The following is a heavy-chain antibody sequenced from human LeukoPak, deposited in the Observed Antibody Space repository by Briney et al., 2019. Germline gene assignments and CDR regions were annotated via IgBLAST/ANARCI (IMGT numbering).Heavy chain of an antibody. CDR2: IYTSGST. D-gene: IGHD6-19*01. V-gene: IGHV4-4*07. Sequence: PSETLSLTCTVSGGPISSYYWSWIRQPAGKGLEWIGRIYTSGSTNYNPSLKSRVTMSVDTSKNQFSLKLSSVTAADTAVYYCARGGTYSSGWFDAFDIWGQGTMVTVSS. J-gene: IGHJ3*02. CDR3: ARGGTYSSGWFDAFDI. CDR1: GGPISSYY.